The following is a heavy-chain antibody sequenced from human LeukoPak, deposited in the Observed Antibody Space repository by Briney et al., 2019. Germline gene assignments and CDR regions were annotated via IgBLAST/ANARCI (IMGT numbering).Heavy chain of an antibody. J-gene: IGHJ5*02. D-gene: IGHD3-22*01. Sequence: ASVKVSCKASGYTFTGYYMHWVRQAPGQGLEWMGWVNPNSGGTNYAQKFQGRVTMTRDTSISTAYMELSRLRSDDTAVYYCARDLYYYDSSGSNNWFDPWGQGTLVTVSS. V-gene: IGHV1-2*02. CDR2: VNPNSGGT. CDR3: ARDLYYYDSSGSNNWFDP. CDR1: GYTFTGYY.